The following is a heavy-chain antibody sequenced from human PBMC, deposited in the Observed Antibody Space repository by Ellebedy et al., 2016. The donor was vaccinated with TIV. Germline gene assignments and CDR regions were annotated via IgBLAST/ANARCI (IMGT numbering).Heavy chain of an antibody. CDR1: GFTFSNYW. CDR3: ARDQWLGRAYYFDY. D-gene: IGHD6-19*01. CDR2: IKQDGSEK. Sequence: GGSLRLSCAASGFTFSNYWMSWVRQAPGKGLEWVANIKQDGSEKYFVDSVKGRLSISRDNAKNSMYLQMNSLTDEDTAVYYCARDQWLGRAYYFDYWGQGTLLTVSS. J-gene: IGHJ4*02. V-gene: IGHV3-7*01.